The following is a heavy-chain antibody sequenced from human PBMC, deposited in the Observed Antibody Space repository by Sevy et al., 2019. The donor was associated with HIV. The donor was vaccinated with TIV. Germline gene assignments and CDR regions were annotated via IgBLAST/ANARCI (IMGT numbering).Heavy chain of an antibody. D-gene: IGHD2-2*01. CDR2: IKQDGSQK. CDR1: GFTFSSYW. Sequence: GGSLRLSCAASGFTFSSYWMSWVRQAPGKGLEWVANIKQDGSQKYYVNSVKGRFTISRDNAKNSLYPQMNSLRAEDTAVYYCATSSSSLIVPGDDAFDIWGQGTMVTVSS. V-gene: IGHV3-7*01. CDR3: ATSSSSLIVPGDDAFDI. J-gene: IGHJ3*02.